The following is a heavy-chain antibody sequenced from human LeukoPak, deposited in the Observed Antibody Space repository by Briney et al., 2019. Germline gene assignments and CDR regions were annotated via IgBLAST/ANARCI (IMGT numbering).Heavy chain of an antibody. CDR3: ARVPVNYYYYYMDV. CDR2: INHSGST. CDR1: GFTFSDYY. Sequence: LRLSCAASGFTFSDYYMSWIRQAPGKGLEWIGEINHSGSTNYNPSLKSRVTISVDTSKNQFSLKLSSVTAADTAVYYCARVPVNYYYYYMDVWGKGTTVTVSS. V-gene: IGHV4-34*01. J-gene: IGHJ6*03.